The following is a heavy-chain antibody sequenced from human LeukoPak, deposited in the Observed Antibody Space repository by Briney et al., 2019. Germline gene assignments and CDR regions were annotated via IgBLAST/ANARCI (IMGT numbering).Heavy chain of an antibody. D-gene: IGHD3-22*01. V-gene: IGHV1-2*02. CDR2: INTNSGGT. J-gene: IGHJ4*02. Sequence: ASVKVSCKASGYTFTGYYMHWVRQAPGQGLEWMGCINTNSGGTNYAQKFQGRVTMTRDTSISTAYMELSRLRSDVTAVYYCARDPSWKQYDSSGFLDYWGQGTLVTVSS. CDR1: GYTFTGYY. CDR3: ARDPSWKQYDSSGFLDY.